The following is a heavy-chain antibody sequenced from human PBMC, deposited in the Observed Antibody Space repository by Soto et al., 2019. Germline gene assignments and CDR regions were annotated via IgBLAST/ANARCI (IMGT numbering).Heavy chain of an antibody. CDR3: AKVGCSSTSCYTGGADAFDI. D-gene: IGHD2-2*02. CDR2: VSGSGGST. Sequence: PGGSLRLSCAASGFTFSNYAMSWVRQAPGKGLEWVSAVSGSGGSTYYADSVKGRFTISRDNSKNTLYLQMNSLRAEDTAVYYCAKVGCSSTSCYTGGADAFDIWGQGTMVTVS. J-gene: IGHJ3*02. V-gene: IGHV3-23*01. CDR1: GFTFSNYA.